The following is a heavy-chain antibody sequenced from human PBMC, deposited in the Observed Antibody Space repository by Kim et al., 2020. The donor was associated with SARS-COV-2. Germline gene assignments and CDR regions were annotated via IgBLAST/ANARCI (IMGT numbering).Heavy chain of an antibody. V-gene: IGHV1-46*01. Sequence: ASVKVSCKASGYTFTSYYMHWVRQAPGQGLEWMGIINPSGGSTSYAQKFQGRVTMTRDTSTSTVYMELSSLRSEDTAVYYCARETYYYDSSGNYYYYYGMDVWGQGTTVTVSS. D-gene: IGHD3-22*01. CDR3: ARETYYYDSSGNYYYYYGMDV. CDR1: GYTFTSYY. J-gene: IGHJ6*02. CDR2: INPSGGST.